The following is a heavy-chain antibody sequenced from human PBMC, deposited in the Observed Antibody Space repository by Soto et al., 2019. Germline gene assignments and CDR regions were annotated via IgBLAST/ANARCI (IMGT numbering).Heavy chain of an antibody. J-gene: IGHJ5*02. V-gene: IGHV4-59*01. CDR2: IYYNGSA. Sequence: SETLSLTCIVSGGSISSFYWSWIRQPPGKGLEWVGGIYYNGSATYNPSLKSRVTMSVDMSKNHLFLTLNSVTAADTAVYYCARYFYPWGQGTLVTVSS. CDR3: ARYFYP. CDR1: GGSISSFY.